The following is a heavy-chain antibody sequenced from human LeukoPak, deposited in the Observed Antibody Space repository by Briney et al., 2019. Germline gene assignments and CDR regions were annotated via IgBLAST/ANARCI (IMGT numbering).Heavy chain of an antibody. V-gene: IGHV4-59*01. CDR2: IYYSGST. Sequence: KPSETLSLTCTVSGDSISSYYWTWIRQPPGKGLEWIAYIYYSGSTNYNPSLKSRVTISVDTSKNQFSLKLNSVTAADTAVYYCARENNYFDYWGQGTLVTVFS. CDR3: ARENNYFDY. J-gene: IGHJ4*02. CDR1: GDSISSYY.